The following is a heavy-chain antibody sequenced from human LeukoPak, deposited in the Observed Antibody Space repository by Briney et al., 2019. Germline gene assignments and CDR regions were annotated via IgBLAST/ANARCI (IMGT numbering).Heavy chain of an antibody. D-gene: IGHD3-3*01. CDR3: AREFTIFGVVIIENWFDP. V-gene: IGHV4-34*01. J-gene: IGHJ5*02. CDR2: INHSGST. Sequence: SETLSLTCAVNGGSFSGYYWSWIRQPPGKGLEWIGEINHSGSTNYNPSLKSRVTISVDTSKNQFSLKLSSVTAADTAVYYCAREFTIFGVVIIENWFDPWGQGTLVTVSS. CDR1: GGSFSGYY.